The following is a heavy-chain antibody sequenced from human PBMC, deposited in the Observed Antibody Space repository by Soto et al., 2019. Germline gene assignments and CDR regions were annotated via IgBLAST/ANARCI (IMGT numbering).Heavy chain of an antibody. CDR2: ISGSGGST. V-gene: IGHV3-23*01. CDR3: AKNHPYYDILTGRTTYYFDY. J-gene: IGHJ4*02. D-gene: IGHD3-9*01. CDR1: GFTFSSYA. Sequence: GESLKISCAASGFTFSSYAMSWVRQAPGKGLEWVSAISGSGGSTYYADSVKGRFTISRDNSKNTLYLQMNSLRAEDTAVYYCAKNHPYYDILTGRTTYYFDYWGQGTLVTVSS.